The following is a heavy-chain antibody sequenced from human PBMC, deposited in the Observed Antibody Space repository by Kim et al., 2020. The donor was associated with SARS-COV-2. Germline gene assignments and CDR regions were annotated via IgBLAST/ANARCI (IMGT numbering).Heavy chain of an antibody. CDR3: TTRGGQRRLDQ. CDR1: GGTVSSFA. D-gene: IGHD6-25*01. J-gene: IGHJ4*02. Sequence: SVKVSCKASGGTVSSFAFSWVRQAPGQGLEWMGGINPSFGTPSYPQKFQGRITITADGPTNTVYMELSSLTSDDTAVYYCTTRGGQRRLDQWGRGTLGIVSS. CDR2: INPSFGTP. V-gene: IGHV1-69*13.